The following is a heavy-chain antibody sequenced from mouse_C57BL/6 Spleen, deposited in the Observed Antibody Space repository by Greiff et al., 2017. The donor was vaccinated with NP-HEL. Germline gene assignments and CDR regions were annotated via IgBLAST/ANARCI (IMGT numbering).Heavy chain of an antibody. D-gene: IGHD1-1*01. J-gene: IGHJ3*01. Sequence: VQLQQSGAELVRPGASVKLSYTASGFNIKDDYMHWVKQRPEQGLEWIGWIDPENGDTEYASKFQGKATITADTSSNTAYLQLSSLTSEDTAVYYCTTWSAYVPYWGQGTLVTVSA. CDR1: GFNIKDDY. V-gene: IGHV14-4*01. CDR2: IDPENGDT. CDR3: TTWSAYVPY.